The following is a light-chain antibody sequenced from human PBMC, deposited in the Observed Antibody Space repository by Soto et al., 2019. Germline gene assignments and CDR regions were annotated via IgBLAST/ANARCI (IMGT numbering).Light chain of an antibody. J-gene: IGKJ2*01. CDR2: GAS. CDR1: QSISSH. CDR3: QQYNSLYT. V-gene: IGKV1-39*01. Sequence: DIPMTQSPSSLSASVGDRVSISCRASQSISSHLNWYQQRPGKAPKLLIFGASTLQTGVPSRFSGSGSETDFTLSISRLHPEDFATYFCQQYNSLYTFGQGTKLDIK.